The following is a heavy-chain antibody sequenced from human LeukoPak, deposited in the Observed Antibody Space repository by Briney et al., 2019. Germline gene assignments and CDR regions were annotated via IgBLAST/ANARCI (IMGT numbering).Heavy chain of an antibody. CDR3: ARVKEMGYSGFDP. CDR1: GYTFTSYG. J-gene: IGHJ5*02. V-gene: IGHV1-18*01. Sequence: ASVKVSCKASGYTFTSYGISWVRQAPGQGLEWMGWISAYNGNTNYAQKLQGRVTMTRNTSISTAYMELSSLRSEDTAVYYCARVKEMGYSGFDPWGQGTLVTVSS. CDR2: ISAYNGNT. D-gene: IGHD5-12*01.